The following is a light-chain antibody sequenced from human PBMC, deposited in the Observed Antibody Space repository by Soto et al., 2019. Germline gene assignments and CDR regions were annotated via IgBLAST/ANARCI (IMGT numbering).Light chain of an antibody. CDR1: SSNIGENI. CDR2: DNN. Sequence: VLTQPPSVSAAPGQKVTISCSGGSSNIGENIVSWYQQLPGTAPKLLIFDNNQRPSGIPDRFSGPKSGTSATLAITGLQTGDEADYFCATWDNALNGGVFGGGTKLTVL. V-gene: IGLV1-51*01. CDR3: ATWDNALNGGV. J-gene: IGLJ3*02.